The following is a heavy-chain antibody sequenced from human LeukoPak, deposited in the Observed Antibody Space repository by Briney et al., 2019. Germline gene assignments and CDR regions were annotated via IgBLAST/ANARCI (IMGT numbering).Heavy chain of an antibody. D-gene: IGHD6-6*01. CDR1: GFTFSSYA. Sequence: PGGSLRLSCAASGFTFSSYAMSWVRQAPGKGLEWVSAISGSGGSTYYGDSVKGRFTISRDNSKNTLYLQMNSLRAEDTAVYYCARDIGQLVVRYFDYWGQGTLVTVSS. CDR2: ISGSGGST. V-gene: IGHV3-23*01. CDR3: ARDIGQLVVRYFDY. J-gene: IGHJ4*02.